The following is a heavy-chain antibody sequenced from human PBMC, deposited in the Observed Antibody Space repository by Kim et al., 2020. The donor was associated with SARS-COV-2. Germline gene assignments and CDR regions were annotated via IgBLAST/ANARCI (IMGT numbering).Heavy chain of an antibody. Sequence: NKYCADSVKGRFTISRDNSKNTLYLQMNSLRAEDTAVYYCAREDDSSFDYWGQGTLVTVSS. V-gene: IGHV3-30*01. CDR2: NK. J-gene: IGHJ4*02. CDR3: AREDDSSFDY. D-gene: IGHD3-22*01.